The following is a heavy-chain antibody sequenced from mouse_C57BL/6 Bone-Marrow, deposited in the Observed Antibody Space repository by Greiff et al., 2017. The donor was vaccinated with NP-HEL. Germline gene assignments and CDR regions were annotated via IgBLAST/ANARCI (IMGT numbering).Heavy chain of an antibody. J-gene: IGHJ3*01. Sequence: EVQLQQSGPVLVKPGASVKMSCKASGYTFTDYYMNWVKQSPGKSLEWIGVINPYNGGTSYNQKFKGKATLTVDKSSSTAYMELNSLTSEDSAVYYCARGGYGNYAWFAYGGRGTLVTVTA. CDR3: ARGGYGNYAWFAY. V-gene: IGHV1-19*01. CDR2: INPYNGGT. D-gene: IGHD2-1*01. CDR1: GYTFTDYY.